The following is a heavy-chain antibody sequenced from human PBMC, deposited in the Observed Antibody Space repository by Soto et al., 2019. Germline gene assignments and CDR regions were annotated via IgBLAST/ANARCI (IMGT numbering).Heavy chain of an antibody. D-gene: IGHD6-13*01. CDR3: AGGGSGYSSRWYQTRTFDI. CDR2: IYYSGST. J-gene: IGHJ3*02. CDR1: GGSISSGGYY. V-gene: IGHV4-31*03. Sequence: QVQLQESGPGLVKPSQTLSLTCTVSGGSISSGGYYWSWIRQHPGKGLEWIGDIYYSGSTYYNPSLKSRATISVDTSKNKFSLKLRSVTAADTAVYYCAGGGSGYSSRWYQTRTFDIWGQGTMVTVSS.